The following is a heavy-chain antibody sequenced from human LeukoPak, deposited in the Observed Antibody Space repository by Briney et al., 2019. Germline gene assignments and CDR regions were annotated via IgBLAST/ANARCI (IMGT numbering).Heavy chain of an antibody. CDR2: ISSSPGSI. CDR3: ARAKDGDYGPGDF. D-gene: IGHD4-17*01. J-gene: IGHJ4*02. CDR1: GFTFSDYY. Sequence: GGSLRLSCAASGFTFSDYYMSWIRQAPGKGLEWVSYISSSPGSISYADSVKGRFTISKDNAKNSLYLQMNSLRAEDTAVYYCARAKDGDYGPGDFWGQGAMVTVSS. V-gene: IGHV3-11*04.